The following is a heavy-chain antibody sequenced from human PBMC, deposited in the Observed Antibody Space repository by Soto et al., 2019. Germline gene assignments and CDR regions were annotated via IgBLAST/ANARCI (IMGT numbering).Heavy chain of an antibody. CDR3: ARDGYSSSGMANQDFDY. D-gene: IGHD6-6*01. V-gene: IGHV1-18*01. J-gene: IGHJ4*02. CDR2: ISAYNGNT. CDR1: GYNFTSYG. Sequence: QVQLVQSGAEVKKPGASVKVSCKASGYNFTSYGISWVRQAPGQGLEWMGLISAYNGNTHYAQKLQGRVTMTTDTSTSTADMELRSLRSDDTAVYYCARDGYSSSGMANQDFDYWGQGPLVTVSS.